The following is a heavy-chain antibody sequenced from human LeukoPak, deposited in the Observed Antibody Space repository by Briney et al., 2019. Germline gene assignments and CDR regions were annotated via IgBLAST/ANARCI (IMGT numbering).Heavy chain of an antibody. CDR3: ARHVSGRWFGDDYPYYADV. J-gene: IGHJ6*02. CDR1: GYTFTSYG. Sequence: PLASVTVSCKASGYTFTSYGISWVRQAPGQGLEWMGWISAYNGNTNYAQKLQGRVTMTTDTSTSTAYMELRSLRSDDTALYYCARHVSGRWFGDDYPYYADVWGQGTTVT. V-gene: IGHV1-18*01. CDR2: ISAYNGNT. D-gene: IGHD3-10*01.